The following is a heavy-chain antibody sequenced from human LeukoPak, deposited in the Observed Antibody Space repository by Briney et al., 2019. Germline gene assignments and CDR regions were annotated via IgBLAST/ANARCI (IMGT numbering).Heavy chain of an antibody. CDR3: TRAHGRITRDAYLDY. CDR2: IYSSGST. V-gene: IGHV3-53*01. CDR1: GFSVSSNY. D-gene: IGHD3-10*01. J-gene: IGHJ4*02. Sequence: WGSLRLSCAASGFSVSSNYMSWVRQAPGKGLTWVSVIYSSGSTYYADSVKGRFAISRDDSKNTLHLQMNSLRAEDTAMYYCTRAHGRITRDAYLDYWGQGTLVTVSS.